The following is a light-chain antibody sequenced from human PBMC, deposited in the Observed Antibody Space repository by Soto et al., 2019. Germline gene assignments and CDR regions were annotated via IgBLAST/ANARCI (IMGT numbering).Light chain of an antibody. CDR1: RXNIGSNT. Sequence: QSVLTQPPSTSGTPGQRVTISCSGSRXNIGSNTVTWYQQLPGTAPKLLIYSNNQRPSGVPDRFSGSKSGTSASLAISGLQSEDEADYYCTSYTSISTYVFGTGTKVTVL. J-gene: IGLJ1*01. CDR3: TSYTSISTYV. CDR2: SNN. V-gene: IGLV1-44*01.